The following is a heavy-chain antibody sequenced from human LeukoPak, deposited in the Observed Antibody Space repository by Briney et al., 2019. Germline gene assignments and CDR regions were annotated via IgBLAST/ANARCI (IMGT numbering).Heavy chain of an antibody. Sequence: GGSLRLSCAASGFSFTSYAMSWVRQAPGKGLEWVAVISYDGSYKYNADSVKGRSTISRDNSKNTLYLQMNSLRAEDTAVYYCAKDQIYRGSSGYSTDYWGQGTLVTVSS. D-gene: IGHD3-22*01. V-gene: IGHV3-30*18. CDR2: ISYDGSYK. CDR1: GFSFTSYA. CDR3: AKDQIYRGSSGYSTDY. J-gene: IGHJ4*02.